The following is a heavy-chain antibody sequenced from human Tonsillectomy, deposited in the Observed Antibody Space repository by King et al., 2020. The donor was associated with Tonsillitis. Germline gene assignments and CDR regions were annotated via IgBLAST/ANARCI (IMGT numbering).Heavy chain of an antibody. CDR2: INPRGTNT. D-gene: IGHD2-8*02. CDR3: GREYWGAFDI. CDR1: GFTFSDYY. V-gene: IGHV3-11*06. J-gene: IGHJ3*02. Sequence: VQLVESGGGLVKPGGSLRLSCAASGFTFSDYYMSWIRQAPGKGLEWISFINPRGTNTNSVDSVRGRFTPSRDKAKNSMFLQRNSLRAEDTGVYYCGREYWGAFDIWGQGTMVTVSS.